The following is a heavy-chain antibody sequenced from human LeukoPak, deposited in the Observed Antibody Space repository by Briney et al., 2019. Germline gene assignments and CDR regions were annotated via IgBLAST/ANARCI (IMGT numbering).Heavy chain of an antibody. V-gene: IGHV1-46*01. Sequence: ASVKVSCKASGYTFTSNYIHWVRRAPGQGLEWMGMIYPRDGSTSYAQKFQGRVTVTRDTSTSTVHMELSGLRSEDTAVYYCARDQEGFDYWGQGTLVTVSS. J-gene: IGHJ4*02. CDR1: GYTFTSNY. CDR2: IYPRDGST. CDR3: ARDQEGFDY.